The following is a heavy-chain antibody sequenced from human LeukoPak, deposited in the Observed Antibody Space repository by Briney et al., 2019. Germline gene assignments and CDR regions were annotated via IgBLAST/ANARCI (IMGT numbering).Heavy chain of an antibody. CDR2: ISAYNGNT. Sequence: ASVKVSCKASGYTFTSYGISWVRQAPGQGLEWMGWISAYNGNTNYAQKLQGRVTMTTDTSTSTAYMELRSLRSDDTAVYYCARAEYYYDSSGYHSFFDYWGQGTLVTVSS. D-gene: IGHD3-22*01. CDR3: ARAEYYYDSSGYHSFFDY. J-gene: IGHJ4*02. V-gene: IGHV1-18*01. CDR1: GYTFTSYG.